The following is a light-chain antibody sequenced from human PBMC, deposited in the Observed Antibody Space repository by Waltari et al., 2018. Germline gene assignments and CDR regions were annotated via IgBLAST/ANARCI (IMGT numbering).Light chain of an antibody. CDR1: QMVLYSPNNKNY. CDR2: WAS. CDR3: QQCYGTPHT. J-gene: IGKJ2*01. Sequence: DIVMTQSPDSLAVLLAERAPIKCKSSQMVLYSPNNKNYLACLQQNTGQDPRLLIYWASTRESGVPDRFSGSGSGTDFTLTISSLQAEDVAVYYCQQCYGTPHTFGQGTRLEIK. V-gene: IGKV4-1*01.